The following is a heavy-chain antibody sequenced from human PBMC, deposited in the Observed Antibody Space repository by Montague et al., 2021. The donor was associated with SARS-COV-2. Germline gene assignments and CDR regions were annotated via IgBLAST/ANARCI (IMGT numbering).Heavy chain of an antibody. Sequence: SETLSLTCTVSGGSISGYFWNWIRQSPGTGLEWIGYIYYSGTTKYNPALKSRVAISLETSKNQFSLKLNSVTAADTAAYYCAATDCFASGKYDFWGQGTWVTVSS. V-gene: IGHV4-59*08. CDR2: IYYSGTT. D-gene: IGHD2-21*01. CDR1: GGSISGYF. J-gene: IGHJ4*02. CDR3: AATDCFASGKYDF.